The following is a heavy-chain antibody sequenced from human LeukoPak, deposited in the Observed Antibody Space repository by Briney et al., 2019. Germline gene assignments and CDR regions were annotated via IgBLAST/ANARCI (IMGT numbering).Heavy chain of an antibody. D-gene: IGHD6-19*01. J-gene: IGHJ4*02. CDR1: GGSISSYY. CDR3: ARTPRGGWFDY. V-gene: IGHV4-59*01. CDR2: IYYSGST. Sequence: SETLSLTCTVSGGSISSYYWSWIRQPPGKGLEWIGYIYYSGSTNYNPSLKSRVTISVDTSKNQFSLKLSSVTAADTAVYYCARTPRGGWFDYWGQGTLVTVSS.